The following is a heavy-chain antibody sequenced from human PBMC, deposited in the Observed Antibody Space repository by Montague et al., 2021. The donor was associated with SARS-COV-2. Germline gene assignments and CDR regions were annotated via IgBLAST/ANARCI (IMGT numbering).Heavy chain of an antibody. V-gene: IGHV4-31*03. D-gene: IGHD3/OR15-3a*01. Sequence: TLSLTCTVSGDSISSGGYYWSWIRQHPGKGLEWIGYISYSGDTYYTPSLKSRITMSVDTSNNQFSLKLRSVTAADTAVYCCARDSSWTPFDFWGQGTLVTVSS. CDR3: ARDSSWTPFDF. CDR1: GDSISSGGYY. J-gene: IGHJ4*02. CDR2: ISYSGDT.